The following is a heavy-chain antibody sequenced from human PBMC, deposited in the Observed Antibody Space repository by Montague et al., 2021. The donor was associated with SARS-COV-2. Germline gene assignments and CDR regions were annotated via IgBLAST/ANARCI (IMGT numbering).Heavy chain of an antibody. CDR1: GGSFSTYS. CDR3: ARLGDGVVPSPILGVGPYYSYYYMDV. V-gene: IGHV4-34*01. J-gene: IGHJ6*03. CDR2: IHHGGST. Sequence: SETLSLTCAVHGGSFSTYSWNWIRQPPRKGLEWIGEIHHGGSTNYNPSLKSRVTISADTSKNQFSLKLTSVAAADTAAYYCARLGDGVVPSPILGVGPYYSYYYMDVWGKGTTVTVSS. D-gene: IGHD3-10*01.